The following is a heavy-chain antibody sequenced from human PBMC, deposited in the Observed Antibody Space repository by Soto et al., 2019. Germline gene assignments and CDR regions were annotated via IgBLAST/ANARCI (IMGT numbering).Heavy chain of an antibody. V-gene: IGHV1-8*01. J-gene: IGHJ3*02. CDR2: MNPNSGNT. D-gene: IGHD2-15*01. CDR1: GYTFTSYD. CDR3: ARGGGREDAFDI. Sequence: ASVKVSCKASGYTFTSYDINWVRQATGRGLEWMGWMNPNSGNTGYAQKFQGRVTMARNTSISTAYMELSSLRSEDTAVYYCARGGGREDAFDIWGQGKMVTVSS.